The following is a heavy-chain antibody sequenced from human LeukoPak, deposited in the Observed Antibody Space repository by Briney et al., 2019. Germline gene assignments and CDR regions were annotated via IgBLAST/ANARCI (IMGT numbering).Heavy chain of an antibody. CDR3: ARDPKMGWNAATDAFDI. CDR1: GYTFTSYG. J-gene: IGHJ3*02. Sequence: ASVKVSCKASGYTFTSYGISWVRQAPGQGLEWMGWISAYNGNTNYAQKLQGRVTMTTDTSTSTAYMELRSLRSDDTAVYYCARDPKMGWNAATDAFDIWGQGTMVTVSS. V-gene: IGHV1-18*01. CDR2: ISAYNGNT. D-gene: IGHD1-1*01.